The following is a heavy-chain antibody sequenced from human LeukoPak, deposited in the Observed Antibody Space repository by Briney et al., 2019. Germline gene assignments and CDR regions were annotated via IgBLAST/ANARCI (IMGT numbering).Heavy chain of an antibody. J-gene: IGHJ4*02. Sequence: PGGSLRLSCSASGFTFRTYGMHWVRQAPGKGLEWVAFTRFDGSNQYYADSVKGRFTISRDNSNNTLSLQMNTLRGDDTAVYFCANGYGESHFDSWGQGTLVTVSS. CDR3: ANGYGESHFDS. D-gene: IGHD5-18*01. V-gene: IGHV3-30*02. CDR1: GFTFRTYG. CDR2: TRFDGSNQ.